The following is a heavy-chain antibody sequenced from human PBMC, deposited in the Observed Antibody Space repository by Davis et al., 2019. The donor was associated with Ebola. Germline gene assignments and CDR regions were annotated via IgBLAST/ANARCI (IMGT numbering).Heavy chain of an antibody. Sequence: GESLKISCAASGFTFSSYWMHWVRQAPGKGLVWVSRINSDGSSTSYADSVKGQFTISRDNAKNTLYLQMNSLRAEDTAVYYCARGSSKYSSSSPENDYWGQGTLVTVSS. D-gene: IGHD6-6*01. CDR3: ARGSSKYSSSSPENDY. V-gene: IGHV3-74*01. CDR1: GFTFSSYW. CDR2: INSDGSST. J-gene: IGHJ4*02.